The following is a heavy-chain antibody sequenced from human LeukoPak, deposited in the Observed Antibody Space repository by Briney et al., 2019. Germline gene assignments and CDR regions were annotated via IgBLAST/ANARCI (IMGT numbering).Heavy chain of an antibody. Sequence: SQTLSLNCTVSGCSISSGGYYWSWIRQHPGKGLEWNGYIYYSGSTYYNPSLKSRVTISVDTSKNQFSLKLSSVTAADTAVYYCARSTYYYDSSGPPFDYWGQGTLVTVSS. V-gene: IGHV4-31*03. CDR2: IYYSGST. J-gene: IGHJ4*02. CDR3: ARSTYYYDSSGPPFDY. CDR1: GCSISSGGYY. D-gene: IGHD3-22*01.